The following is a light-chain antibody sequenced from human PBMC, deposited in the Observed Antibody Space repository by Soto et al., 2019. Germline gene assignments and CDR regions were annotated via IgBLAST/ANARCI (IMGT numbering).Light chain of an antibody. CDR2: GAS. V-gene: IGKV3-20*01. Sequence: EVVLTQSPGTLSLSPGERATLSCRASQSVSNDYLAWYQQKPGQAPRLLIHGASSRDIGIPDRFSGGGSGTHITLPISRLEPEDFPRYYCQHYGISVPITFGPGTKVD. CDR3: QHYGISVPIT. J-gene: IGKJ3*01. CDR1: QSVSNDY.